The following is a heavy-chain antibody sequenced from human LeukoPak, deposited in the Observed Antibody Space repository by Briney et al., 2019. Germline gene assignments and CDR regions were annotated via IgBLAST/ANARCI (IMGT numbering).Heavy chain of an antibody. CDR1: GGSLNSPNYY. J-gene: IGHJ5*02. V-gene: IGHV4-39*01. D-gene: IGHD3-10*01. CDR2: IYYTGTT. CDR3: ARHDYYGSLDWFDP. Sequence: SEPLSLTCIVSGGSLNSPNYYGGWIRQPPGKGLEWIGFIYYTGTTYYNPSLKSRLTISVDTSKNQFSLKLTSVTAADTAVYYCARHDYYGSLDWFDPWGQGTLITVS.